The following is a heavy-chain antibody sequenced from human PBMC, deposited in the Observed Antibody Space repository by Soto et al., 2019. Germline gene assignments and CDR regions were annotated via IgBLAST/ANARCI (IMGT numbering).Heavy chain of an antibody. CDR3: VREGGYYDILTGYYLPDYYYYGMDV. J-gene: IGHJ6*02. CDR2: INPSGGST. D-gene: IGHD3-9*01. CDR1: GYTFTSYY. Sequence: GASVKVSCKASGYTFTSYYMHWVRQAPGQGLEWMGIINPSGGSTSYAQKFQGRVTMTRDTSTSTVYMELSSLRSEDTAVYYCVREGGYYDILTGYYLPDYYYYGMDVWGQGTTVTVSS. V-gene: IGHV1-46*01.